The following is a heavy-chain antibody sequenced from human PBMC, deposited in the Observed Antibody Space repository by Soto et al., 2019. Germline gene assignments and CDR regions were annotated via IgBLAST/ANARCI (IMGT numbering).Heavy chain of an antibody. D-gene: IGHD3-16*01. Sequence: EVQLVESGGGLVQPGGSLRLSCTASGFTVSSNYMSWVRQAPGKGLEWVSGIYSGGTTYYADSVKGRFTISRDNSKNTRDLQMNSRRAEDTAVYYCARGGSAPGCYYYYVMDVWGQGTTVTVSS. CDR1: GFTVSSNY. J-gene: IGHJ6*02. CDR2: IYSGGTT. CDR3: ARGGSAPGCYYYYVMDV. V-gene: IGHV3-66*01.